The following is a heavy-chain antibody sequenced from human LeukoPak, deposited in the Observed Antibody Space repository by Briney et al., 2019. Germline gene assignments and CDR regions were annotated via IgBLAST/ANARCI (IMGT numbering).Heavy chain of an antibody. CDR2: ISGSGGST. CDR3: AKDRDDYVWGSYLGAFDI. CDR1: GFTFSSYA. Sequence: GGSLRLSCAASGFTFSSYAMSWVRQAPGKGLEWVSLISGSGGSTYYADPVKGRFTISRDNSKNTLYLQMNSLRAEDTAVFYCAKDRDDYVWGSYLGAFDIWGQGTMVTVSS. J-gene: IGHJ3*02. D-gene: IGHD3-16*01. V-gene: IGHV3-23*01.